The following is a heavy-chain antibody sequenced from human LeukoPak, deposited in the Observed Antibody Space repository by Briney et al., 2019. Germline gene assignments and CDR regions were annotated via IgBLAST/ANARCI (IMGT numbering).Heavy chain of an antibody. CDR2: IQSDGSVQ. D-gene: IGHD4/OR15-4a*01. V-gene: IGHV3-7*03. CDR3: AKVRYGEDYYYYYYMDV. J-gene: IGHJ6*03. Sequence: PGGSLRLSCAASGFSFSSYWMSWVRQAPGKGLEWVANIQSDGSVQQYVDSVKGRLTISRDNAKNSLYLQMNSLRAEDTAVYYCAKVRYGEDYYYYYYMDVWGKGTTVTVSS. CDR1: GFSFSSYW.